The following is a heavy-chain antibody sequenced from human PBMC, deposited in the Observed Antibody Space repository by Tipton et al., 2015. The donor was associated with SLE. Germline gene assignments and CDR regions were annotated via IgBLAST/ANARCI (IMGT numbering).Heavy chain of an antibody. CDR3: ARATAILDAFDI. J-gene: IGHJ3*02. D-gene: IGHD1-26*01. CDR1: GFTFRSYG. V-gene: IGHV3-30*02. CDR2: IRNDGNNK. Sequence: GSLRLSCATSGFTFRSYGMQWVRQAPGKGLESVAFIRNDGNNKYYADSVKGRFTISRDNSKDTVYLQINSLRAEDTAVYYCARATAILDAFDIWGQGTKVTVSS.